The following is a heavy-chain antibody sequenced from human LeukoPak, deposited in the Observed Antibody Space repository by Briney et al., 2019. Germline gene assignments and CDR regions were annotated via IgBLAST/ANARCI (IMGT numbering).Heavy chain of an antibody. CDR3: ARGEQQLPWGY. J-gene: IGHJ4*02. D-gene: IGHD6-13*01. CDR2: IYYSGST. Sequence: SQTLSLTCTVCGGSISSGDYYWSWIRQPPGKGLEWIGSIYYSGSTYYNPSLKSRVTISVDTSKNQFSLKLSSVTAADTAVYYCARGEQQLPWGYWGQGTLVTVSS. V-gene: IGHV4-39*07. CDR1: GGSISSGDYY.